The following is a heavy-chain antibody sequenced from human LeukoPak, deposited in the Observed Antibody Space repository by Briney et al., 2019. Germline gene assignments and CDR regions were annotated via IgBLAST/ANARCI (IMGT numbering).Heavy chain of an antibody. CDR1: GYSFTSYW. V-gene: IGHV5-10-1*01. J-gene: IGHJ5*02. Sequence: GEPLHISGKASGYSFTSYWISWVRQMPGKGLEWMGMIDPSDSYTNYSPSFQGHATISANTSISTAYQQWSSLKAANTAMYYCARQGSWNDVLLVWFDPGGQGTLVTVSS. CDR3: ARQGSWNDVLLVWFDP. CDR2: IDPSDSYT. D-gene: IGHD1-1*01.